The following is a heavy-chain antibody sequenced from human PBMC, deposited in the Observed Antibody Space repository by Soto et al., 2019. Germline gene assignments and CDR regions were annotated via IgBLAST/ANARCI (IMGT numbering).Heavy chain of an antibody. J-gene: IGHJ6*04. CDR3: AHYTTNTYFDV. Sequence: QITLKESSPTLVKPTQTLTLTCSFSGFSLYSGGVGVGWIRQPPGKALEWLALLYWDETRRYNPSLRNTLTIAKDTSENLVVITMTDMGPVDTGTYFCAHYTTNTYFDVWGKGTTVTVSS. CDR2: LYWDETR. CDR1: GFSLYSGGVG. D-gene: IGHD1-1*01. V-gene: IGHV2-5*02.